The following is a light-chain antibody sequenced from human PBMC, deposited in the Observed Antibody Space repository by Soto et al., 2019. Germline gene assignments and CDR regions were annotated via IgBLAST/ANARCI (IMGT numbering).Light chain of an antibody. Sequence: DIVLTQSPLSLPVTPGEPASISCRSSQSLLHSNGYNYLDWYLQKPGQSPQLLIYLGSNRASGVPDRFSGSGSGTDFTLKISRVEAEDVGVYYCMQALPPGITFGQGTRLEIK. J-gene: IGKJ5*01. CDR2: LGS. CDR3: MQALPPGIT. CDR1: QSLLHSNGYNY. V-gene: IGKV2-28*01.